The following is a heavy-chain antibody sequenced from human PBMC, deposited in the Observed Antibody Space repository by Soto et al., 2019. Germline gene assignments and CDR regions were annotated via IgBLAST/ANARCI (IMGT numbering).Heavy chain of an antibody. V-gene: IGHV4-59*01. CDR1: GGSISGYY. CDR3: ARVPAY. CDR2: MYNTGST. Sequence: SETLSLTCTVSGGSISGYYWSWIRQPPGKGLEWIGYMYNTGSTVYNPSFKSRVTISVDTSKNQFSLKLNSVTAADTAVYYCARVPAYWGQGTLVTVSS. J-gene: IGHJ4*02.